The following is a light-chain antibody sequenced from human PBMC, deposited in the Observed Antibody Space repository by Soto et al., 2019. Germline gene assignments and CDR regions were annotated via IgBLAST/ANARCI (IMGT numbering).Light chain of an antibody. Sequence: QSVLTQPPSMSGAPGQRVTISCTGSSSNIGAGYDVHWYQHLPGTAPKLLIYGNTNRPSGVPDRFSGSKSGTSASLAITGLQAEAEADYYCQSHDSSLNSWVFGGGTKVTVL. CDR3: QSHDSSLNSWV. V-gene: IGLV1-40*01. CDR2: GNT. J-gene: IGLJ3*02. CDR1: SSNIGAGYD.